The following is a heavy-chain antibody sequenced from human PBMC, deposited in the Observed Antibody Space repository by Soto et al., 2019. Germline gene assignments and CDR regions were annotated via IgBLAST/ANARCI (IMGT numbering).Heavy chain of an antibody. CDR2: ISYDGSNK. Sequence: QVQLVESGGGVVQPGRSLRLSCAASGFTFSSYGMHWVRQAPGKGLEGVAVISYDGSNKYYADSVKGRFTISRDNSKNTLYLQMNSLRAEDTAVYYCAKDRGIAVAGDAFDIWGQGTMVTVSS. V-gene: IGHV3-30*18. J-gene: IGHJ3*02. CDR3: AKDRGIAVAGDAFDI. D-gene: IGHD6-19*01. CDR1: GFTFSSYG.